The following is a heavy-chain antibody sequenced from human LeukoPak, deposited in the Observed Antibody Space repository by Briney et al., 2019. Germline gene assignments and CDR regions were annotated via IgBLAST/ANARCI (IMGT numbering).Heavy chain of an antibody. CDR1: GGTFSSYA. J-gene: IGHJ5*02. CDR2: IIPIFGTA. V-gene: IGHV1-69*01. CDR3: ASLSGYSYGYRFGWFDP. D-gene: IGHD5-18*01. Sequence: SAKVSCKASGGTFSSYAISWVRQAPGQGLEWMGGIIPIFGTANYAQKFQGRVTITADESTSTAYMELRSLRSDDTAVYYCASLSGYSYGYRFGWFDPWGQGTLVTVSS.